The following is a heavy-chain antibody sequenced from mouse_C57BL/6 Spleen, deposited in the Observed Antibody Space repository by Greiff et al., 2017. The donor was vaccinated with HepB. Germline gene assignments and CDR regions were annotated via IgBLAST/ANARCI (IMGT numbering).Heavy chain of an antibody. V-gene: IGHV5-15*01. Sequence: EVQLVESGGGLVQPGGSLKLSCAASGFTFSDYGMAWVRQAPRKGPEWVAFISNLAYSIYYADTVTGRFTISRENAKNTLYLEMSSLRSEDTAMYYCARLVHYYGSSYYYFDYGGQGTTLTVSS. CDR2: ISNLAYSI. CDR1: GFTFSDYG. D-gene: IGHD1-1*01. J-gene: IGHJ2*01. CDR3: ARLVHYYGSSYYYFDY.